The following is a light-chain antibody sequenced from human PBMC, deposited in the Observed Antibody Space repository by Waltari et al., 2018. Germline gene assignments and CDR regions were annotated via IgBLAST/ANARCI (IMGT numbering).Light chain of an antibody. J-gene: IGKJ3*01. CDR2: DAS. Sequence: EIVLTKSPGTLSLCPGERATLSCRASQSVSSNYLAWYQHKPGQAPRLLIYDASSRATGIPDTFSGSGSETDFTLTISRLEPEDFAVYYCQQYGTSPPTFGPGTKVDIE. V-gene: IGKV3-20*01. CDR3: QQYGTSPPT. CDR1: QSVSSNY.